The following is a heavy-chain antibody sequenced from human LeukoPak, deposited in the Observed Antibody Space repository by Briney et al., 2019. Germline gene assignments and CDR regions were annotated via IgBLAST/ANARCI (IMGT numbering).Heavy chain of an antibody. CDR2: ISGSGGST. D-gene: IGHD2-2*02. CDR1: GFTVSSNY. CDR3: AKTSKMEYQLLYFRPRVPFDY. J-gene: IGHJ4*02. Sequence: GGSLRLSCAASGFTVSSNYMSWVRQAPGKGLEWVSAISGSGGSTYYADSVKGRFTISRDNSKNTLYLQMNSLRAEDTAVYYCAKTSKMEYQLLYFRPRVPFDYWGQGTLVTVSS. V-gene: IGHV3-23*01.